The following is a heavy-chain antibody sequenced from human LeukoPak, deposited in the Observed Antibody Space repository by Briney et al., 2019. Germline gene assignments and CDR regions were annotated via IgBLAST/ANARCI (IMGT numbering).Heavy chain of an antibody. CDR3: ARDYYDFWSGYPSPFDY. D-gene: IGHD3-3*01. V-gene: IGHV1-2*02. Sequence: ASVKVSCKASGYTFTGYYMHWVRQAPGQGLEWMGWINPNSGGTNYAQKLQGRVTMTRDTSISTAYMELSRLRSDDTAVYYCARDYYDFWSGYPSPFDYWGRGTLVTVSS. J-gene: IGHJ4*02. CDR2: INPNSGGT. CDR1: GYTFTGYY.